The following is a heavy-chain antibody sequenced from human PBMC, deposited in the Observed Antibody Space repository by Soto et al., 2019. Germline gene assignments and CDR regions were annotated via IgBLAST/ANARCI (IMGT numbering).Heavy chain of an antibody. V-gene: IGHV3-23*01. CDR3: AKAGSSSGWYLDY. CDR2: ISGSGGST. D-gene: IGHD6-19*01. CDR1: GFTFSSYA. Sequence: EVQLLESGGGLVQPGGSLRLSCAASGFTFSSYAMRWVRQAPGKGLEWVSAISGSGGSTYYADSVKGRFTISRENSKNTLYLQMNSLRAEDTGVYCWAKAGSSSGWYLDYWGQGTLVTVSS. J-gene: IGHJ4*02.